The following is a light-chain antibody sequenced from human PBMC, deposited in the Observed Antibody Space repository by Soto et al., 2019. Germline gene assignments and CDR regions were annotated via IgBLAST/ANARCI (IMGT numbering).Light chain of an antibody. CDR1: QGIRND. V-gene: IGKV1-6*01. CDR2: ASS. CDR3: LQDYDYPLT. J-gene: IGKJ4*01. Sequence: AIQMTQSPSSLSTSVGDRVTISCRASQGIRNDLGWYQQKPGKAPKLLIYASSILQSGVPSRFSGSGSGTDFTLTISSLQPEDFATYYCLQDYDYPLTFGGGTKVQIK.